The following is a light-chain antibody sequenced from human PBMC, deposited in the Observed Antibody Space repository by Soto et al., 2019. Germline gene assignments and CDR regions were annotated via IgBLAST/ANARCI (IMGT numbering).Light chain of an antibody. Sequence: EIVLTQSPGTLSLSPGERATLSCRASQSRSNSDLSFYHQKPVQAPGLLIDVASSRAAGFPGRFSGRGSATDLTLTISRLEPEDSAVYCSHVHGTTFGQGTKV. V-gene: IGKV3-20*01. CDR2: VAS. J-gene: IGKJ1*01. CDR1: QSRSNSD. CDR3: HVHGTT.